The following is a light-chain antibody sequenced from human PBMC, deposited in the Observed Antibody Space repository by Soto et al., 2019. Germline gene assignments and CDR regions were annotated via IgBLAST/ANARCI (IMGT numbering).Light chain of an antibody. Sequence: EILLTQSPGTLSLSPGERATLSCRASQSVSSSYFAWYQQKPGQAPRLLIYGASSRATGIPDRFSGSGSGTDFTLTINRLEPEDCAVDFCQQYGSSPVPFGQKTRLEI. CDR3: QQYGSSPVP. CDR1: QSVSSSY. CDR2: GAS. J-gene: IGKJ5*01. V-gene: IGKV3-20*01.